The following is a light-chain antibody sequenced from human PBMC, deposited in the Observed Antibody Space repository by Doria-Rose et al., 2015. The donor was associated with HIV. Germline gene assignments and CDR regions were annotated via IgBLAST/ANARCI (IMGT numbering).Light chain of an antibody. J-gene: IGKJ2*01. V-gene: IGKV3-15*01. CDR3: QQYSQWPPYT. CDR1: QGIGSD. Sequence: TQSPATLSVSPGERATLSCRASQGIGSDLAWYQQKPGQAPRLLIYRASIRATGIPPRFTGGGSGTEFTLTISSLQSEDFVVYFCQQYSQWPPYTFGQGTKLEVK. CDR2: RAS.